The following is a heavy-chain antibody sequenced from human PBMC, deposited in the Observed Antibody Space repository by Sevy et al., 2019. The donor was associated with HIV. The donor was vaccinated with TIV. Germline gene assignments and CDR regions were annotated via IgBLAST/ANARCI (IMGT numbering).Heavy chain of an antibody. Sequence: LSLTCAASGFTFSKYGMHWVRQAPGKGLEWVALIWYDGSNKYYADSVKGRFTISRHNSKNTLYLQMNSLRAEDTAVYYCVRGADYYDSSGAKCDYSSQGTLVTVS. V-gene: IGHV3-33*01. CDR1: GFTFSKYG. J-gene: IGHJ4*02. D-gene: IGHD3-22*01. CDR3: VRGADYYDSSGAKCDY. CDR2: IWYDGSNK.